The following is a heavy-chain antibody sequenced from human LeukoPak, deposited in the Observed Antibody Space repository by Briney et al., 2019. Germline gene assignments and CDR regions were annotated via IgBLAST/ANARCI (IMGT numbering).Heavy chain of an antibody. CDR3: ARSNYGDYADY. D-gene: IGHD4-17*01. Sequence: PSETLSLTCTVSGGSISSYFWSWIRQPPGKGLEWIGCIHNSGSTNYNPSLKSRVTISVDTSKNQFSLKLSSVTAADTAVYYCARSNYGDYADYWGQGTLVTVSS. CDR1: GGSISSYF. V-gene: IGHV4-59*01. CDR2: IHNSGST. J-gene: IGHJ4*02.